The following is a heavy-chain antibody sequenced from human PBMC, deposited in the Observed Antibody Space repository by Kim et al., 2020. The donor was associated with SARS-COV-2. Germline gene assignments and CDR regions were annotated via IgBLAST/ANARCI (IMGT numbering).Heavy chain of an antibody. D-gene: IGHD2-15*01. J-gene: IGHJ6*02. CDR3: AREGTGDWGYCSGGSCYYYGMDV. Sequence: ASVKVSCKASGYTFTSYAMHWVRQAPGQRLEWMGWINAGNGNTKYSQKFQGRVTITRDTSASTAYMELSSLRSEDTAVYYCAREGTGDWGYCSGGSCYYYGMDVWGQGTTVTVSS. V-gene: IGHV1-3*01. CDR2: INAGNGNT. CDR1: GYTFTSYA.